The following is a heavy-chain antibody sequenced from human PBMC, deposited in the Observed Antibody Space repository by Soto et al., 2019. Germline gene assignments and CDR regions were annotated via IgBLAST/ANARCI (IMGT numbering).Heavy chain of an antibody. CDR3: AREGSWPYYYYGMDV. CDR2: ISVYNGDT. V-gene: IGHV1-18*01. J-gene: IGHJ6*02. D-gene: IGHD6-13*01. Sequence: QVQLVQSGDEVKKPGASVKVSCKASGYTFTTYGISWVRQAPGQGLEWMGWISVYNGDTKYAQNVQDRVSMTTDTPTSTAYMELRSLRSDDTAVYYCAREGSWPYYYYGMDVWGQGTTVTVSS. CDR1: GYTFTTYG.